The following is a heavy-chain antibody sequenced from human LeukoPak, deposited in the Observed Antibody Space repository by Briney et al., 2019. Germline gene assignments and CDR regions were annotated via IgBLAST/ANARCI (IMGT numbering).Heavy chain of an antibody. J-gene: IGHJ4*02. V-gene: IGHV4-39*01. CDR3: AKRGMATVRGGDY. Sequence: PSETLSLTCTVSGCSFSSSSYYWGWIRPPPGKGLEWIGSIYYSGSGYYNPPRKSRVTITVDTSKNQFSLKLSSVTAADTAVYYCAKRGMATVRGGDYWGQGTLVTVSS. CDR1: GCSFSSSSYY. D-gene: IGHD4-17*01. CDR2: IYYSGSG.